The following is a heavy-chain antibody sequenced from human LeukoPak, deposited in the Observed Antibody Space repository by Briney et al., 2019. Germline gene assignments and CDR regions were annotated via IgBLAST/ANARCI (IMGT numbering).Heavy chain of an antibody. CDR3: AREAYGSGSLDY. J-gene: IGHJ4*02. CDR1: GGTFSSYA. Sequence: SVKVSCKASGGTFSSYAISWVRQAPGQGLGWMGGIIPIFGTANYAQKFQGRVTITADESTSTAYMELSSLRSEDTAVYYCAREAYGSGSLDYWGQGTLVTVSS. CDR2: IIPIFGTA. D-gene: IGHD3-10*01. V-gene: IGHV1-69*01.